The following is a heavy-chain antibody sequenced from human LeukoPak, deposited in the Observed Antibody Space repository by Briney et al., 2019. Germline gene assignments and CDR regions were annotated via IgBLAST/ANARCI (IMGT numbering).Heavy chain of an antibody. D-gene: IGHD4-17*01. CDR2: IYHSGST. V-gene: IGHV4-38-2*02. CDR1: GYSISSGYY. Sequence: PSETLSLTCAVSGYSISSGYYWGWIRQPPGKGLGWIGSIYHSGSTYYNPSLKSRVTISVDTSKNQFSLKLSSVTAADTAVYYCARDLRRRLPGAFDIWGQGTMVTVSS. J-gene: IGHJ3*02. CDR3: ARDLRRRLPGAFDI.